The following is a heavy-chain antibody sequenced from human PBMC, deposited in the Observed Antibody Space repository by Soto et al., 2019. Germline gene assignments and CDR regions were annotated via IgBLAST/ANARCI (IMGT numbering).Heavy chain of an antibody. D-gene: IGHD6-6*01. CDR1: GYTFTSYG. V-gene: IGHV1-18*01. CDR3: AGPSIAARPLDY. CDR2: ISAYNGNT. J-gene: IGHJ4*02. Sequence: ASVKVSCKSSGYTFTSYGISWVRQAPGQGLEWMGWISAYNGNTNYAQKLQGRVTITTDTSTSTAYMELRSLRSDDTAVYYCAGPSIAARPLDYWGQGTLVTVSS.